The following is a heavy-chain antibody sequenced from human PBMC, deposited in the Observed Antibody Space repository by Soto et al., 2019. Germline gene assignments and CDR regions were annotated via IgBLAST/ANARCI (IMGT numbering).Heavy chain of an antibody. CDR2: IYYSGST. D-gene: IGHD1-26*01. CDR1: GGSISSYY. CDR3: ARVFSGSYWQFDY. J-gene: IGHJ4*02. V-gene: IGHV4-59*01. Sequence: SSETLSLTCTVSGGSISSYYWSWIRQPPGKGLEWIGYIYYSGSTNYNPSHKSRVTISVDTSKNQFSLKLSSVTAADTAVYYCARVFSGSYWQFDYWGQGTLVTVS.